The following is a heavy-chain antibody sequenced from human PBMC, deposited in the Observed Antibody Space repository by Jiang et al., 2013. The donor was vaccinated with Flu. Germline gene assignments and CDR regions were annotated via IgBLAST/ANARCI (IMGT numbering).Heavy chain of an antibody. CDR3: ARGNYYATSGYYYRLGWFDP. Sequence: GPGLVKPSQTLSLTCSVSGDSISSYSWTWIRQPPGKGLEWIGYIYNSGSTNYNPSLKSRVTMSLDTSKNQFSLKLSSVTAADTALYYCARGNYYATSGYYYRLGWFDPWGQGTLVTVPS. D-gene: IGHD3-22*01. J-gene: IGHJ5*02. CDR2: IYNSGST. CDR1: GDSISSYS. V-gene: IGHV4-59*12.